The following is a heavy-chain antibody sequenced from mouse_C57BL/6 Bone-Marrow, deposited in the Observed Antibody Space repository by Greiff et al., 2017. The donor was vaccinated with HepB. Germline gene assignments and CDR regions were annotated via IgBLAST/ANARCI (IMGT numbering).Heavy chain of an antibody. CDR2: IHPNSGST. CDR1: GYTFTSYW. V-gene: IGHV1-64*01. CDR3: ARAYGSSYGYFDV. Sequence: QVQLQQPGAELVKPGASVKLSCKASGYTFTSYWMHWVKQRPGQGLEWIGMIHPNSGSTNYNEKFKSKATLTVDKSSSTAYMQLSSLTSEDSAVYDCARAYGSSYGYFDVWGTGTTVTVSS. D-gene: IGHD1-1*01. J-gene: IGHJ1*03.